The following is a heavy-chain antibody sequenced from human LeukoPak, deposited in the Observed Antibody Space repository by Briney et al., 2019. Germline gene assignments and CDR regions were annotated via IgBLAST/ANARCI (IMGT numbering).Heavy chain of an antibody. CDR2: IYPGDSDT. CDR1: GYTFITYW. CDR3: ARQGGYEIDY. Sequence: AESLKISCKGSGYTFITYWIGWVRQMPAKGLEWMGIIYPGDSDTRYSPSFQGQVTISADKSISTAYLQWSSLKASDTAMYYCARQGGYEIDYWGQGTLVTVSS. D-gene: IGHD5-12*01. V-gene: IGHV5-51*01. J-gene: IGHJ4*02.